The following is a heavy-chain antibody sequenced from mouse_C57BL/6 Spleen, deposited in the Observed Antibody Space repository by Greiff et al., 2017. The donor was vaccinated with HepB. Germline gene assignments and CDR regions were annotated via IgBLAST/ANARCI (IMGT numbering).Heavy chain of an antibody. CDR1: GYTFTSYW. CDR3: ARDGVSSGWFAY. CDR2: IDPSDSET. V-gene: IGHV1-52*01. Sequence: QVQLQQPGAELVRPGSSVKLSCKASGYTFTSYWMHWVKQRPIQGLEWIGNIDPSDSETHYNQKFKDKATLTVDKSASTAYMQLSSLTSEDSAVYYCARDGVSSGWFAYWGQGTLVTVSA. D-gene: IGHD3-2*02. J-gene: IGHJ3*01.